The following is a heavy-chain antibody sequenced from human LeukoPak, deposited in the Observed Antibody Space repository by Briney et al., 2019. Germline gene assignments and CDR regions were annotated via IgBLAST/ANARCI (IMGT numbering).Heavy chain of an antibody. Sequence: GGSLRLSCAASGFTFRSYLISWVRQAPGKGLEWVANIKEDGSEKDYADTVKGRFTISRDNAEKSLYLQMNTLRAEDTAVYYCARDGSVGFFDHWGQGTLVTVSS. V-gene: IGHV3-7*04. J-gene: IGHJ4*02. CDR1: GFTFRSYL. CDR2: IKEDGSEK. D-gene: IGHD5/OR15-5a*01. CDR3: ARDGSVGFFDH.